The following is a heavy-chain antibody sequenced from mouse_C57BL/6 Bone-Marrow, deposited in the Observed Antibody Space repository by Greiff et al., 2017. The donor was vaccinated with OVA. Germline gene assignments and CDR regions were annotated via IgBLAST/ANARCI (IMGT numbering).Heavy chain of an antibody. CDR2: ISYDGSN. CDR1: GYSITSGYY. V-gene: IGHV3-6*01. Sequence: EVKLMESGPGLVKPSQSLSLTCSVTGYSITSGYYWNWIRQFPGNKLEWMGNISYDGSNNYNPYLKNRISITRDTSKNQLFLKLNSVATEDTASDYCAANLTLLRYAWFAYWGKGTLVTVSA. J-gene: IGHJ3*01. CDR3: AANLTLLRYAWFAY. D-gene: IGHD1-1*01.